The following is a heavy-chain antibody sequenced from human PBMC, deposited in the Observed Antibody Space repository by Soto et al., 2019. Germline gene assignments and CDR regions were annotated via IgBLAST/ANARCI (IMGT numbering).Heavy chain of an antibody. CDR2: IYYSGTT. D-gene: IGHD2-15*01. J-gene: IGHJ5*02. V-gene: IGHV4-39*01. Sequence: SATLSLTCSVSGDSIKKSDSYWGWIRQFPGRGLEWIASIYYSGTTYYNPSLKSRVSISIDTSENHFSLKVTSGTAADTAVYFCVRHLLLVGPAKVDLWGQGALVT. CDR1: GDSIKKSDSY. CDR3: VRHLLLVGPAKVDL.